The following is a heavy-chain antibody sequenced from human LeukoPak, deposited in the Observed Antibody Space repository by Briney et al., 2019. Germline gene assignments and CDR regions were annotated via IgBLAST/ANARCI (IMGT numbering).Heavy chain of an antibody. Sequence: GESLKISCKGSGYSFTSYWIGWVRQMPGKGLEWMGIIYPGDSDTRYSPSFQGQVTISADKSISTAYLQWSSLKASDTAMYYCARQSNRGFYYDSSSRGNVDYWGQGTLVTVSS. CDR2: IYPGDSDT. D-gene: IGHD3-22*01. V-gene: IGHV5-51*01. CDR3: ARQSNRGFYYDSSSRGNVDY. J-gene: IGHJ4*02. CDR1: GYSFTSYW.